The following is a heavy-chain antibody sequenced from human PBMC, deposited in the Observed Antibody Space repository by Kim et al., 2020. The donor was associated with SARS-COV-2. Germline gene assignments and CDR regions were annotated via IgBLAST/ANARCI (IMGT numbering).Heavy chain of an antibody. D-gene: IGHD2-2*02. CDR1: GGTFSSYA. CDR2: IIPIFGTA. CDR3: ASHLGYCSSTSCYIRYYYYGMDV. V-gene: IGHV1-69*13. J-gene: IGHJ6*01. Sequence: SVKVSCKASGGTFSSYAISWVRQAPGQGLEWMGGIIPIFGTANYAQKFQGRVTITADESTSTAYMELSSLRSEDTAVYYCASHLGYCSSTSCYIRYYYYGMDVWGKGPRSPSPQ.